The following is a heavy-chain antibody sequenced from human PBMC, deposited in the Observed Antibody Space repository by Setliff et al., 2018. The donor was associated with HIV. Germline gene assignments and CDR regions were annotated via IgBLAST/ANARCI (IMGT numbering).Heavy chain of an antibody. D-gene: IGHD3-22*01. Sequence: SETLSLTCIVSGYSISNGFYWGWVRQPPGKGPEWIGSIDHSGKTFYKSSLKSRVTISVDTSKNTFSLRLTSMTAADTAVYYCASRWGSYYDTNGHPFDYWGQGTLVTVSS. V-gene: IGHV4-38-2*02. CDR1: GYSISNGFY. CDR3: ASRWGSYYDTNGHPFDY. CDR2: IDHSGKT. J-gene: IGHJ4*02.